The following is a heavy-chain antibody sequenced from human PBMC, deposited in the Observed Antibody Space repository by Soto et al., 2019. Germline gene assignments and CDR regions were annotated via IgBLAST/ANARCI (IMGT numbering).Heavy chain of an antibody. CDR1: GFTFSGFW. V-gene: IGHV3-74*01. CDR2: ASPDGTST. Sequence: GGSLRLSCAASGFTFSGFWMHWVRQAPGKGLVWVSRASPDGTSTTYADSVKGRFTISRDNARNTLYMQMNGLRAEDTAVYYCTRHGPGDYFLFDPWGQGTLVTVSS. J-gene: IGHJ5*02. CDR3: TRHGPGDYFLFDP. D-gene: IGHD4-17*01.